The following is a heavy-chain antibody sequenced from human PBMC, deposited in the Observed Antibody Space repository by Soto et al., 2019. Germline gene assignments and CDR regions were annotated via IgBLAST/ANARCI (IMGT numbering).Heavy chain of an antibody. V-gene: IGHV1-2*02. CDR3: ARERYQVISDGMDV. Sequence: ASVKVSCKASGYTFTGYYIHWVREAPGQGLEWMGWINPRAGGTSYAQKFQGRVTLSRDTSINTAYLELSRLTFDDAAVYFCARERYQVISDGMDVWGQGTTVTVSS. J-gene: IGHJ6*02. CDR1: GYTFTGYY. D-gene: IGHD2-2*01. CDR2: INPRAGGT.